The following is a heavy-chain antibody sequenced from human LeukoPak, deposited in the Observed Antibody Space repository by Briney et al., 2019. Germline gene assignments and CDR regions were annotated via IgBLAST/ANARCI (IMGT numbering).Heavy chain of an antibody. J-gene: IGHJ4*02. V-gene: IGHV1-2*02. Sequence: ASVKVSCRASGYTFTVYYMHWVRQAPGQGLEWMGWINPNSGGTNYTQKFQGRVTMTRDTSISTAYMELSRLRSDDTAVYYCAIYGSGSYYPYHDYWGQGTLVTVSS. D-gene: IGHD3-10*01. CDR1: GYTFTVYY. CDR3: AIYGSGSYYPYHDY. CDR2: INPNSGGT.